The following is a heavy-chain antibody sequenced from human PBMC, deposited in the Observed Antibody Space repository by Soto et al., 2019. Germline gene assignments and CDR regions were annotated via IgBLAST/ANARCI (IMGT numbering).Heavy chain of an antibody. Sequence: EEQLVESRGGLVKPGGSLRLSCTASGFTFSNAWMSWVRQAPGKGLEWVGRVKSILDGGTTDYAAPVKGRFTISRDDSKNTLYVQMNSLKTEDTAVYYCTTDPLGAHWGQGTLVTVSS. V-gene: IGHV3-15*01. CDR2: VKSILDGGTT. J-gene: IGHJ4*02. D-gene: IGHD3-10*01. CDR1: GFTFSNAW. CDR3: TTDPLGAH.